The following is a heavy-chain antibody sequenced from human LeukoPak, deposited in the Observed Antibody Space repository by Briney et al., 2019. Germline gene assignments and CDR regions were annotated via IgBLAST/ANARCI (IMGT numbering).Heavy chain of an antibody. CDR1: GGSISSGDYY. V-gene: IGHV4-30-4*01. CDR2: IYYSGST. CDR3: ASSYGSGSYHYFDY. D-gene: IGHD3-10*01. J-gene: IGHJ4*02. Sequence: PSQTLSLTCTVSGGSISSGDYYWSWIRQPPGKGLEWIGYIYYSGSTYYNPSLKSRVTMSVGTSKNQFSLKMSSVTPAATAVYYCASSYGSGSYHYFDYWGQGTLVTVSS.